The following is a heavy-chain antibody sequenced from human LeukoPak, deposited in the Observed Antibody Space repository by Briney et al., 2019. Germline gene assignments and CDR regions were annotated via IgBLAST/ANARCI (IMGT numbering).Heavy chain of an antibody. J-gene: IGHJ3*02. V-gene: IGHV3-21*01. Sequence: GGSLRLSCAASGFTFSSYSMNWVRQAPGKGLEWVSSISSSSSYIYYADSVKGGFTISRENAKNSLYLQMTRLRAEDTAVYYCARDVRGGYGAFDIWGQGTMVTVSS. CDR3: ARDVRGGYGAFDI. D-gene: IGHD5-12*01. CDR1: GFTFSSYS. CDR2: ISSSSSYI.